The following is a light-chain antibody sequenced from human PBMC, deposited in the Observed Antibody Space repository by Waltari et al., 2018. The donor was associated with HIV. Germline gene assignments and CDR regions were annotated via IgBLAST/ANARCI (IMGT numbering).Light chain of an antibody. CDR2: DND. J-gene: IGLJ3*02. Sequence: TQPPSVSGAPGQRVTISCTGTSSNIGAGHDVHWYQQRPGTAPKLRIFDNDNRPSGVPDRFSGSKSGAAAALAITGRQPEDEGDYYCQSFDNTLRGVFGGGTKLTVL. V-gene: IGLV1-40*03. CDR3: QSFDNTLRGV. CDR1: SSNIGAGHD.